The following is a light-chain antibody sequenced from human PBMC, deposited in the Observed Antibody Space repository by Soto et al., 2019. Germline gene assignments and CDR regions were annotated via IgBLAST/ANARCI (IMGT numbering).Light chain of an antibody. J-gene: IGLJ1*01. CDR2: EVY. V-gene: IGLV2-8*01. CDR3: CSFAGTNNYV. CDR1: SSDVGGYDH. Sequence: QSALTQPPSASGSLGQSVTISCTGTSSDVGGYDHVSWCQHHPGKAPKLMIFEVYKRPSGVPDRFSGSKTGNTASLTVSGLQAEDEAEYYCCSFAGTNNYVFGPGTKVTVL.